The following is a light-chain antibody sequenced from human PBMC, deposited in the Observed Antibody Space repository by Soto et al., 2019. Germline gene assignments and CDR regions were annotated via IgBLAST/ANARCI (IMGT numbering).Light chain of an antibody. CDR2: DVS. CDR3: SSYTTGTTWV. CDR1: SSDVGRYNY. Sequence: ALTQPASVSGSPGQSITISCTGTSSDVGRYNYVSWHQQHPGKAPKLLIFDVSNRPSGVSDRFSGSKSGNTASLTISGLQAEDEADYYCSSYTTGTTWVFGGGTKLTVL. J-gene: IGLJ3*02. V-gene: IGLV2-14*01.